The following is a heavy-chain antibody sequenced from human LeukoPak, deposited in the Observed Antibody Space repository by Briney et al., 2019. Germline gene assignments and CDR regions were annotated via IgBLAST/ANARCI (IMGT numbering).Heavy chain of an antibody. CDR2: IESDGSSA. CDR1: GFTFSNYW. V-gene: IGHV3-74*01. D-gene: IGHD3-10*01. J-gene: IGHJ4*02. Sequence: GGSLRLPCATSGFTFSNYWMHWVRQAPGKGLVWVSRIESDGSSADYADSVKGRFTTSRDNAKNTLYLQMNSLRAEDTAVYSCTRGFGSGSSVPFEYWGQGTLVTVSS. CDR3: TRGFGSGSSVPFEY.